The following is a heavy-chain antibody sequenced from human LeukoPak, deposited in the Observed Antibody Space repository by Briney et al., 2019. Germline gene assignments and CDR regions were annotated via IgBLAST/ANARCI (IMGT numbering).Heavy chain of an antibody. CDR1: GFTFSSYG. V-gene: IGHV3-30*02. J-gene: IGHJ4*02. D-gene: IGHD4-23*01. CDR3: ARERLTMTKVVTRTYYFDY. Sequence: GGSLRLSCAASGFTFSSYGMHWVRQAPGKGLEWVASIRYDGSNKYYADSVKGRFTISRDNSKNTLYLQMNSLRAEDTAVYYCARERLTMTKVVTRTYYFDYWGQGTLVTVSS. CDR2: IRYDGSNK.